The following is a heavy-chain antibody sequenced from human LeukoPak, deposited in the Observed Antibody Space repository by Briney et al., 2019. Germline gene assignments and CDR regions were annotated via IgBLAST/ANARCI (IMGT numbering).Heavy chain of an antibody. D-gene: IGHD2-15*01. CDR3: ATDSPYDY. CDR2: IKQDGSEQ. J-gene: IGHJ4*02. V-gene: IGHV3-7*01. Sequence: GGSLRLSCVASGFTFSNYWMSWVRQAPGKGLEWVANIKQDGSEQYYVDSVKGRFTVSRDNAKNSLHLQMNSLRAEDTAVYYCATDSPYDYWGQGTLVTVST. CDR1: GFTFSNYW.